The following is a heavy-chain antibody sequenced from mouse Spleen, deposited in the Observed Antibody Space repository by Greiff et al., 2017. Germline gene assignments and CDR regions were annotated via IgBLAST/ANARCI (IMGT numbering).Heavy chain of an antibody. Sequence: EVQGVESGGGLVKPGGSLKLSCATSGFTFSDYGMHWVRQAPEKGLEWVAYISSGSSTIYYADTVKGRFTISRDNAKNTLFLQRTSLRSEDTAMYYCARRYYDTGYAMDYWGQGTSVTVSS. J-gene: IGHJ4*01. CDR3: ARRYYDTGYAMDY. CDR2: ISSGSSTI. D-gene: IGHD1-1*01. V-gene: IGHV5-17*01. CDR1: GFTFSDYG.